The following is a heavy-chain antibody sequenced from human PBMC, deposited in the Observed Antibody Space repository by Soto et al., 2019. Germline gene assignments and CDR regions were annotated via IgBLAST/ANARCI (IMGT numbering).Heavy chain of an antibody. Sequence: ASVKVSCTVSGYTLTELSMHWVRQAPGKGLEWMGGFDPEDGETIYAQKFQGRVTMTEDTSTDTAYMELSSLRSEDTAVYYCATGPNYYDSSGYPWNPFDYWGQGTLVTVSS. J-gene: IGHJ4*02. CDR1: GYTLTELS. CDR3: ATGPNYYDSSGYPWNPFDY. CDR2: FDPEDGET. D-gene: IGHD3-22*01. V-gene: IGHV1-24*01.